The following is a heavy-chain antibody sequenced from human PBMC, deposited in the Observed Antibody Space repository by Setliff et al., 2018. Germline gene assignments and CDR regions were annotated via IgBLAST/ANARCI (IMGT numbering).Heavy chain of an antibody. CDR3: ARHRGASFDS. CDR1: GGFFTGFY. V-gene: IGHV4-59*01. J-gene: IGHJ4*02. Sequence: SETLSLTCSVSGGFFTGFYWSWLRQSPGKGPEWIGCVHYSGSTLYTPSLRSRVTISLDTSKNQINLSLSSLTAADTAVYYCARHRGASFDSWGQGLLVTVSS. D-gene: IGHD3-10*01. CDR2: VHYSGST.